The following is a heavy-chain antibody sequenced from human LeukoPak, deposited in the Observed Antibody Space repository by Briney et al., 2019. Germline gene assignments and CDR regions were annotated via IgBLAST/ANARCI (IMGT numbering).Heavy chain of an antibody. V-gene: IGHV3-21*01. D-gene: IGHD3-9*01. CDR2: MTPATDYI. Sequence: GSLRLSCAASGFPFSSFAMTWVRQVPGKGLEWVSSMTPATDYIYYRDSVKGRFTISRDNAKNSVYLQMNSLRAEDTAVYYCARDRPTMFSYMDVWGKGTTVTVSS. J-gene: IGHJ6*03. CDR1: GFPFSSFA. CDR3: ARDRPTMFSYMDV.